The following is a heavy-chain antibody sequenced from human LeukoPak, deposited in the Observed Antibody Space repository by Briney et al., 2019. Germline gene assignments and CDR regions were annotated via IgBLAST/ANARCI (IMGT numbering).Heavy chain of an antibody. CDR2: IFSGGST. V-gene: IGHV3-53*01. CDR1: GFSVSSNF. D-gene: IGHD4-23*01. J-gene: IGHJ3*02. Sequence: GGSLRLSCAASGFSVSSNFVTWVRQAPGKGLEWVSVIFSGGSTYYADSVKGRFTISRDNSMNTLYLQMNSLRAEDTAVYFCARGRRWDLLVSLIDASDIWGQGTMVTVSS. CDR3: ARGRRWDLLVSLIDASDI.